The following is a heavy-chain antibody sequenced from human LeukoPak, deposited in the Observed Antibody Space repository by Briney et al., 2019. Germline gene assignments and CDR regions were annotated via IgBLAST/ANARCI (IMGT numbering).Heavy chain of an antibody. V-gene: IGHV1-46*01. Sequence: ATSGKVSCKASGSTFSGYYVQWVRQAPGHGLEWMGIINPSDGSTKYAQKLQGRVTMTGDTSTSTVYMEVSSLTSEDTAVYFCARDGLQTRYNWNDEGRKNWLGPWGQGTLVTVSS. CDR1: GSTFSGYY. D-gene: IGHD1-20*01. J-gene: IGHJ5*02. CDR3: ARDGLQTRYNWNDEGRKNWLGP. CDR2: INPSDGST.